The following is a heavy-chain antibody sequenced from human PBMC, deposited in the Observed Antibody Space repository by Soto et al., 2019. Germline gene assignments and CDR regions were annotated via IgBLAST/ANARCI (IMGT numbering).Heavy chain of an antibody. V-gene: IGHV5-51*01. D-gene: IGHD6-13*01. J-gene: IGHJ6*02. CDR1: GYSFTTYW. Sequence: PGESLKISCKGSGYSFTTYWIGWVRQMPGKGLEWMGIIYPGDSDTRYSPSFQGQVTISADKSISTAYLQWSSLKASDTAMYYCARTAAAGKYYYGMDVWGQGTTVTVSS. CDR2: IYPGDSDT. CDR3: ARTAAAGKYYYGMDV.